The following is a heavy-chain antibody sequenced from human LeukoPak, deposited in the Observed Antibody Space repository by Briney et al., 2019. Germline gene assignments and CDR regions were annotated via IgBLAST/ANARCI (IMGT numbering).Heavy chain of an antibody. D-gene: IGHD2-15*01. CDR3: ASRTHDCSGGSCYSLNDY. CDR2: IYSGGST. J-gene: IGHJ4*02. CDR1: GFTVSSNY. Sequence: GGSLRLSCAASGFTVSSNYMSWVRQAPGKGLEWVSIIYSGGSTYYADSVKGRFTISRDNSKNTLYLQMNSLRAEDTAVYYCASRTHDCSGGSCYSLNDYWGQGTLVTVSS. V-gene: IGHV3-53*01.